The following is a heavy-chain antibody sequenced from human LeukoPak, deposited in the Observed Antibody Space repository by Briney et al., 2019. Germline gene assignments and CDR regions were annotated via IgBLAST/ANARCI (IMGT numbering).Heavy chain of an antibody. J-gene: IGHJ4*02. D-gene: IGHD5-24*01. CDR1: GYTFTKYW. V-gene: IGHV5-51*01. Sequence: GESLKISCKGPGYTFTKYWIGWVRQTPGKGLECMGIIYPGDSDTRYSPSFQGQVTISADKSISTAYLQWSSLKASDTAMYYCARRDMATNTPFDYWGQETLVTVSS. CDR2: IYPGDSDT. CDR3: ARRDMATNTPFDY.